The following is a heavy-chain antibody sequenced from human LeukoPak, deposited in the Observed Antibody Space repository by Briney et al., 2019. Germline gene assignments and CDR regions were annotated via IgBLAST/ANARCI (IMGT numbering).Heavy chain of an antibody. D-gene: IGHD6-19*01. Sequence: GGSLRLSCSASGFTFNTYSMNWVRQAPGKGLEWVSSISTGSTYIFYGDSVKGRFTISRDNADSSLYLQMNSLRAEDTAVHYCARTRDSSGCFDFWGQGTLVTVSS. CDR2: ISTGSTYI. V-gene: IGHV3-21*01. CDR3: ARTRDSSGCFDF. J-gene: IGHJ4*02. CDR1: GFTFNTYS.